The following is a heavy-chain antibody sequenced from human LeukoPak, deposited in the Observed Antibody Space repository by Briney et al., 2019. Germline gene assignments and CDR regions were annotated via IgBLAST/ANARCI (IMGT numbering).Heavy chain of an antibody. CDR3: ARSSDTSGYYHYFDY. V-gene: IGHV4-59*08. CDR1: GGSISSYY. CDR2: IHYSAGT. D-gene: IGHD3-22*01. Sequence: SETLSLTCSVSGGSISSYYRSWIRQPPGKGLEWIGYIHYSAGTKYNPSLKSRVTISVDTSKNQFSLKLTSVAAADTAVYYCARSSDTSGYYHYFDYWGQGTLVSVSS. J-gene: IGHJ4*02.